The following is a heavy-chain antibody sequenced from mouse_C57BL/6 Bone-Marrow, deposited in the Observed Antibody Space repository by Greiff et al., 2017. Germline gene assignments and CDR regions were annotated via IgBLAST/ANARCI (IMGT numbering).Heavy chain of an antibody. CDR3: ARCGDYDVEYFDV. J-gene: IGHJ1*03. V-gene: IGHV1-26*01. D-gene: IGHD2-4*01. Sequence: EVQLQQSGPELVKPGASVKISCKASGYTFTDYYMNWVKQSHGKSLEWIGDINPNNGGTSYNQKFKGKATLTVDKSSSTAYMELRSLTSEDSAVYDCARCGDYDVEYFDVWGTGTTVTVSS. CDR2: INPNNGGT. CDR1: GYTFTDYY.